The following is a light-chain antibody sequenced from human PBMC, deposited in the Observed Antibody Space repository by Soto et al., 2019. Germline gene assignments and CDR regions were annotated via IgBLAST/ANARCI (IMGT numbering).Light chain of an antibody. CDR3: QQSYSTPYT. CDR2: AAS. Sequence: IQMTQSPSSLSASVGDRVTINCRASQSISSYLNLYQQKPGKAPKLLIYAASSLQSGVPSRFSGSGSGTDFTLTISSLQPEDFATYYCQQSYSTPYTFGQGTTLELK. V-gene: IGKV1-39*01. J-gene: IGKJ2*01. CDR1: QSISSY.